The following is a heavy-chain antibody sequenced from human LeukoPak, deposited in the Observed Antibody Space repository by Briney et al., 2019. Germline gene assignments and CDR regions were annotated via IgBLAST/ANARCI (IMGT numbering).Heavy chain of an antibody. D-gene: IGHD2-15*01. Sequence: SETLSLTCTVSGGSINNSSYYWGWIRQPPGKGLEWIGSIYYTGSTTYNPSLKSRVTISVDTSKNQFSLKLNSVTAADTAVYYCARVGCTGGSCYRSRGAFDIWGQGTMVTVSS. CDR1: GGSINNSSYY. J-gene: IGHJ3*02. CDR3: ARVGCTGGSCYRSRGAFDI. CDR2: IYYTGST. V-gene: IGHV4-39*07.